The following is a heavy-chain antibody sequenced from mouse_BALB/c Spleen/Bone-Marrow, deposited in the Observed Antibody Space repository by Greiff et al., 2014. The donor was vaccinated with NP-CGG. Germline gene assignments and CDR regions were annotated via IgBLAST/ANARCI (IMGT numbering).Heavy chain of an antibody. D-gene: IGHD2-3*01. CDR3: ARNGYYGWITY. CDR1: GFDFSGYW. J-gene: IGHJ3*01. CDR2: INPDSRTI. V-gene: IGHV4-1*02. Sequence: SGGGLVQPGGSLKLSCAASGFDFSGYWMTWVRQAPGKGLEWIGGINPDSRTINYKPSLKEKFIMSRDNAKNTLYLQMSKVRSEDTALYYCARNGYYGWITYWGQGTLVTVSA.